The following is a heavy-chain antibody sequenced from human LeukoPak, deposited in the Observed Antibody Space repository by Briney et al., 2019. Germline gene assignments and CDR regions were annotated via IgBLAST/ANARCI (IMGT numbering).Heavy chain of an antibody. CDR2: IKQDGSEK. Sequence: GGSLRLSCAASGFTFSTYWKSWVRQAPGKGLEWVANIKQDGSEKFYVDSVKGRFTISRDNAKNSLSVKMNSLGAEDTAVYYCTRALGTAYGDYDYWGQGTLCTVSS. J-gene: IGHJ4*02. CDR1: GFTFSTYW. V-gene: IGHV3-7*04. D-gene: IGHD4-17*01. CDR3: TRALGTAYGDYDY.